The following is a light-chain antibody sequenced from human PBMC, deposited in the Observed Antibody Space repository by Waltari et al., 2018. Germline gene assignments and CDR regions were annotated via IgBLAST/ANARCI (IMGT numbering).Light chain of an antibody. CDR3: CSYAGPYTLII. V-gene: IGLV2-11*01. CDR2: DVT. J-gene: IGLJ2*01. Sequence: QSALTQPRPGSGSPGQSVTISGTGTSGDVGGVNYVSWYQQHPGNAPKLIIYDVTKRPSGVPDRFSGSKSGNTASLTISGLQAEDEADYYCCSYAGPYTLIIFGGGTKLTVV. CDR1: SGDVGGVNY.